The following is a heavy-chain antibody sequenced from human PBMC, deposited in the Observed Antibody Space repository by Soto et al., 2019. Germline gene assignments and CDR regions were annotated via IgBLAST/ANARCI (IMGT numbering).Heavy chain of an antibody. Sequence: SGPTLVHPTQTLTLTCTFSGFSLSTSGVGVGWIRQPPGKALEWLALLYWNDDKRNCPDLKSRVTITKDTSKNQVILTMTNMDPVDTATYYCAYLKNDYGDYECWFDPWGQGTLVTVSS. J-gene: IGHJ5*02. CDR3: AYLKNDYGDYECWFDP. D-gene: IGHD4-17*01. V-gene: IGHV2-5*01. CDR2: LYWNDDK. CDR1: GFSLSTSGVG.